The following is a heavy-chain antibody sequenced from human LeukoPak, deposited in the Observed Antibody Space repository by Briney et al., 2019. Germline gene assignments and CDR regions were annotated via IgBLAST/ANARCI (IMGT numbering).Heavy chain of an antibody. J-gene: IGHJ2*01. Sequence: GGSLRLSCAASGFTFIRYWMSWVRQAPGKGLEWVANINQDGSEQFYVDSVKGRFTISRDNTKNSLYLQMNSLRVEDTALYYCAKDGTDWYFDVWGRGILVTVSS. CDR2: INQDGSEQ. CDR3: AKDGTDWYFDV. CDR1: GFTFIRYW. V-gene: IGHV3-7*01. D-gene: IGHD6-13*01.